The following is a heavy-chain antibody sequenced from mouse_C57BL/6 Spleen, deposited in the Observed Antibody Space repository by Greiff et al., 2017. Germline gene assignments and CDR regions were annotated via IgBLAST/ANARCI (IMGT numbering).Heavy chain of an antibody. Sequence: VQLQQSGAELVRPGASVKLSCTASGFNIKVDYMHWVKQRPEQGLEWIGWLDPENGDTVYASKFQGKATITADPSSNTAYLQLSSLTSEDTAVYYCTTGMMEERYAMDYWCQGTSVTVSS. J-gene: IGHJ4*01. V-gene: IGHV14-4*01. D-gene: IGHD2-3*01. CDR3: TTGMMEERYAMDY. CDR2: LDPENGDT. CDR1: GFNIKVDY.